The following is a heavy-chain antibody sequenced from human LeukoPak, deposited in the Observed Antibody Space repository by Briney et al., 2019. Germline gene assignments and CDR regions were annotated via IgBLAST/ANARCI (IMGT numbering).Heavy chain of an antibody. Sequence: SVKVSCKASGGTSSSYAISWVRQAPGQGLEWMGGIIPVFGTANYAQKFQGRVTITTDESTSTAYMELSSLRSEDTAVYYCARSRSPGDFDYWGQGTLVTVPS. J-gene: IGHJ4*02. CDR1: GGTSSSYA. V-gene: IGHV1-69*05. CDR2: IIPVFGTA. CDR3: ARSRSPGDFDY. D-gene: IGHD1-26*01.